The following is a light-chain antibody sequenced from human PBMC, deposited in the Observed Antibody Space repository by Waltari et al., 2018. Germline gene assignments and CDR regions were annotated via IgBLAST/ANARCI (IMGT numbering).Light chain of an antibody. J-gene: IGLJ2*01. CDR3: AAWDDSLNAVV. CDR2: YVD. CDR1: SSNIGNNA. Sequence: QSVLTQPPSVSEAPRQRVTISCSGSSSNIGNNAVNWYQRLPGEAPKLLIYYVDLLPSGGSDRFSGSKSGTSASMAIGGLLSEDEGDYYCAAWDDSLNAVVFGGGTKLTVL. V-gene: IGLV1-36*01.